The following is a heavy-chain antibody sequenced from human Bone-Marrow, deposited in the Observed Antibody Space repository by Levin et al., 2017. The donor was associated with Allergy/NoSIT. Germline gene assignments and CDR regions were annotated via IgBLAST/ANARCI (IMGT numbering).Heavy chain of an antibody. Sequence: SGPTLVKPTQTLTLTCSVSGFSVSASGVGVGWIRRPPGKALEWLALIYWDDTRPYKPSLANRRNIRRDPSRNQVILTMTNVDPQDTGTYFCARLDSWGNAFDVWGQGTVVAVSS. CDR1: GFSVSASGVG. D-gene: IGHD3-16*01. J-gene: IGHJ3*01. CDR3: ARLDSWGNAFDV. CDR2: IYWDDTR. V-gene: IGHV2-5*02.